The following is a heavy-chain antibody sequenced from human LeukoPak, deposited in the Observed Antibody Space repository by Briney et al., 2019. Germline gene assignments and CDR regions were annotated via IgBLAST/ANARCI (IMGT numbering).Heavy chain of an antibody. D-gene: IGHD3-9*01. J-gene: IGHJ4*02. CDR2: INPNSGDT. Sequence: GASVKVSCKTSGYTFTDYYMFWLRQAPGQGLEWVGWINPNSGDTHYAQKFQGRVTMTRDTSISTAYMELSRLISDGTAVYYCARDRGSRNILTDYFDYWGQGTLVTVSS. V-gene: IGHV1-2*02. CDR1: GYTFTDYY. CDR3: ARDRGSRNILTDYFDY.